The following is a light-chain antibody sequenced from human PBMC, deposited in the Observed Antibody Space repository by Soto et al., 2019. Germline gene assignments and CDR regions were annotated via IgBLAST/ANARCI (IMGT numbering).Light chain of an antibody. Sequence: QSVLTQPPSVSGAPRQRVTISCTGSSSNIGAGYDVHWYQQLPGTAPKLLIYGNSNRPSGVPDRFSGSKSGTSASLAITGVQDEDEADYYCQSYDRGLGGKVVFGAGSELTVL. CDR1: SSNIGAGYD. CDR3: QSYDRGLGGKVV. J-gene: IGLJ2*01. CDR2: GNS. V-gene: IGLV1-40*01.